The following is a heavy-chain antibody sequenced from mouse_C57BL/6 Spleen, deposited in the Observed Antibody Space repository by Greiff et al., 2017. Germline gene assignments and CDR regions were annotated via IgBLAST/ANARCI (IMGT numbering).Heavy chain of an antibody. J-gene: IGHJ2*01. D-gene: IGHD3-2*01. V-gene: IGHV1-61*01. CDR2: IYPSDSET. CDR1: GYTFTSYW. CDR3: ARDSSGYFDC. Sequence: QVQLQQPGAELVRPGSSVKLSCKASGYTFTSYWMDWVKQRPGQGLEWIGNIYPSDSETHYNQKFKDKATLTVDKSSSTAYMQLSSLTSEDSAVYYCARDSSGYFDCWGQGTTLTVSS.